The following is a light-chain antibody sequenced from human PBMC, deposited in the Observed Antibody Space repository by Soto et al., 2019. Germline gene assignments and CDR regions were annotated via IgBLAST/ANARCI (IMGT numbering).Light chain of an antibody. CDR1: QSVSRY. Sequence: EIVLTQSPATLSLSPGERATLSCRASQSVSRYLAWYQHKPGQAPRLLIYDASKRATGIPARFSGSGSGTDFTLTNSSLEPEDFAVYYCQQRSNWPPTWTFGQGTRVEIK. J-gene: IGKJ1*01. V-gene: IGKV3-11*01. CDR3: QQRSNWPPTWT. CDR2: DAS.